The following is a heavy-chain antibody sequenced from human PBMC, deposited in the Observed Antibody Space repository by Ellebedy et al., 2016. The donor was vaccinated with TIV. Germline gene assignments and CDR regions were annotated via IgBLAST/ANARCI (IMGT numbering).Heavy chain of an antibody. D-gene: IGHD3/OR15-3a*01. CDR1: SYTFTSYG. CDR2: ISAHNGNT. Sequence: ASVKVSXKASSYTFTSYGISWLRQAPGQGLEWMGYISAHNGNTNYAQNLQGRVTMTTDTSTSTAYMELRSLRSDDTAVYYCAREDWILRSGFDYWGQGTLVTVSS. CDR3: AREDWILRSGFDY. V-gene: IGHV1-18*01. J-gene: IGHJ4*02.